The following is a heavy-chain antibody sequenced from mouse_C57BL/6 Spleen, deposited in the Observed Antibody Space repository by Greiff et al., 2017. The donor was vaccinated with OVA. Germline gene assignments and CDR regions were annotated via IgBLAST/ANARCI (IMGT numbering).Heavy chain of an antibody. CDR3: ARNYYDGYSLFDY. CDR1: GFSLTSYG. Sequence: VQVVESGPGLVQPSQSLSITCTVSGFSLTSYGVHWVRQSPGKGLEWLGVIWSGGSTDYNAAFISRLSISKDNSKSQVFFKMNSLQADDTAIYYCARNYYDGYSLFDYWGQGTTLTVSS. CDR2: IWSGGST. V-gene: IGHV2-2*01. D-gene: IGHD2-3*01. J-gene: IGHJ2*01.